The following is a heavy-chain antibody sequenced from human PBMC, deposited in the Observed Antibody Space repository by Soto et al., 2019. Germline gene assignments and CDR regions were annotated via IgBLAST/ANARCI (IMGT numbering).Heavy chain of an antibody. Sequence: PSETLSLTCAVYGGSFSGYYWSWIRQPPGKGLEWIGEINHSGSTNYNPSLKSRVTISVDTSKNQFSLKLSSVTAADTGVYYCARLNGYSNSWSKYVKHWGRGSLVTVSS. D-gene: IGHD6-13*01. V-gene: IGHV4-34*01. J-gene: IGHJ1*01. CDR3: ARLNGYSNSWSKYVKH. CDR1: GGSFSGYY. CDR2: INHSGST.